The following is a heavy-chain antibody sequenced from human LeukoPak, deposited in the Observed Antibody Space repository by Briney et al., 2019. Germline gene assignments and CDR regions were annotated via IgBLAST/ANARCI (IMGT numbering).Heavy chain of an antibody. Sequence: ASVKVSCKASGYTFTSYDVNWVRQATGQGLEWMGWMNPNSGNTGYAQKFQGRVTMTKNTSITTAYMELSSLRSEDTAVYYCARALSWTTDSYYYMDVWGKGTTVTVSS. CDR3: ARALSWTTDSYYYMDV. J-gene: IGHJ6*03. CDR1: GYTFTSYD. V-gene: IGHV1-8*01. D-gene: IGHD3/OR15-3a*01. CDR2: MNPNSGNT.